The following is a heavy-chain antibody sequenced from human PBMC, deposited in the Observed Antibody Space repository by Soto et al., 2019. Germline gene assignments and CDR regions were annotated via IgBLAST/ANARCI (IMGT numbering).Heavy chain of an antibody. CDR3: ARGEISTSTHGMDV. CDR2: INHSGST. D-gene: IGHD3-3*01. CDR1: GGSFSGYY. V-gene: IGHV4-34*01. J-gene: IGHJ6*02. Sequence: TSETLSLTCAVYGGSFSGYYWSWIRQPPGKGLEWIGEINHSGSTNYNPSLKSRVTISVDTSKNQFSLKLSSVTAADTAVYYCARGEISTSTHGMDVWGQGTTVTVSS.